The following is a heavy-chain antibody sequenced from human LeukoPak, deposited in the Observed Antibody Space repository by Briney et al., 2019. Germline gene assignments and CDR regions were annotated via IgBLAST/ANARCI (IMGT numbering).Heavy chain of an antibody. D-gene: IGHD3-10*01. CDR3: AKADYGSGSSIDY. CDR1: GFAFDNYA. Sequence: GGSLRLSCAASGFAFDNYAMNWVRQAPGKGLEWVSSLSDSGGTTYYVDSVKGRFTISRDNSKNTLHLQMNSLRAEDTAIYYCAKADYGSGSSIDYWGQGTLVTVSS. V-gene: IGHV3-23*01. J-gene: IGHJ4*02. CDR2: LSDSGGTT.